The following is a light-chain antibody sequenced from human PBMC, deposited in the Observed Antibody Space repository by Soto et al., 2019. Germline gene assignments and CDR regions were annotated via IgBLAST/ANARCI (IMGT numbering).Light chain of an antibody. CDR3: QQYETFSGT. Sequence: IQLTQCPSTLSASVGDTVTVTCRASQRFXGWLGWYQQKPGEAPKLLXYDASALPRGGPSRLSGSGSGTKFTLTIASLQPEDFATYYCQQYETFSGTFGPGTKVDIK. V-gene: IGKV1-5*01. CDR2: DAS. CDR1: QRFXGW. J-gene: IGKJ1*01.